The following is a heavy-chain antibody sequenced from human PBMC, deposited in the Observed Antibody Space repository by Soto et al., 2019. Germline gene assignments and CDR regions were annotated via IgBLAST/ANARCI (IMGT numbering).Heavy chain of an antibody. J-gene: IGHJ3*02. D-gene: IGHD3-10*01. CDR2: IWFDGSKK. CDR1: GFPFSNYA. V-gene: IGHV3-33*01. Sequence: GGSLRLSCAASGFPFSNYAMHWARQAPGKGLEWVAVIWFDGSKKYYGDSVKGRFTISRDNSKNTLYLQMNSLRAEDTAVYYCARGGTNLLFYKCFDIWGQGTMVTVSS. CDR3: ARGGTNLLFYKCFDI.